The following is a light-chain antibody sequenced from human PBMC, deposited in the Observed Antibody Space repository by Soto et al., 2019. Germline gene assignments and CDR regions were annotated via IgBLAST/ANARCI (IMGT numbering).Light chain of an antibody. J-gene: IGKJ1*01. V-gene: IGKV3-20*01. CDR3: QQYGSSSWT. Sequence: IVLTQSPGTVSLSPGERATLSCRASQTGSSKYLAWYKQKPGQAPRLLIYGTSTRATGIPARFSGSGSGTDFTLTISRLEPGDFAVYYCQQYGSSSWTFGQGTKVDIK. CDR2: GTS. CDR1: QTGSSKY.